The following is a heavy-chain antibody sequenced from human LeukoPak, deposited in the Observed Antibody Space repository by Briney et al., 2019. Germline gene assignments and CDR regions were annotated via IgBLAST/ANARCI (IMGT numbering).Heavy chain of an antibody. CDR1: GFTFSSSA. CDR2: ISGGGGST. J-gene: IGHJ4*02. D-gene: IGHD3-22*01. CDR3: AKDIFDSSGYYYAPPFDY. Sequence: PGGSLRLSCAASGFTFSSSAMSWVRQAPGKGLEWVSAISGGGGSTYYADSVKGRFTISRDNSKNTLSLQMNSLRAEDTAVYYCAKDIFDSSGYYYAPPFDYWGQGTLVTVSS. V-gene: IGHV3-23*01.